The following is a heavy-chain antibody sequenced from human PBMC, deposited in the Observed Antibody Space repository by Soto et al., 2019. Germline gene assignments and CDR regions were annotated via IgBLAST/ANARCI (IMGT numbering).Heavy chain of an antibody. Sequence: QVQLVESGGGVVQPGRSLRLSCAASGFTFSSYGMHWVRQAPGKGLEWVAVIWYDGSNKYYADSVKGRFTISRDNSKNTLYLQMNSLRAEDTAVYYCARSTYGDHHQGGFDYWGQGTLVTVSS. CDR3: ARSTYGDHHQGGFDY. V-gene: IGHV3-33*01. CDR2: IWYDGSNK. D-gene: IGHD4-17*01. J-gene: IGHJ4*02. CDR1: GFTFSSYG.